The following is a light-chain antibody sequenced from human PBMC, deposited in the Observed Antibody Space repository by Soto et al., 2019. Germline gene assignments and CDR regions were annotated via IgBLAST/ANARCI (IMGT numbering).Light chain of an antibody. CDR1: ERIGSW. J-gene: IGKJ2*01. Sequence: DIQMTQTPSSLSASLGDRVTLTCRASERIGSWLAWYQQKPGQAPRLLIYGASTWQGEVPSRFSGSGSETDFALTISSLQPEDFAAYHCQQTYSFPQTFGQGTEVEIK. CDR2: GAS. CDR3: QQTYSFPQT. V-gene: IGKV1-12*01.